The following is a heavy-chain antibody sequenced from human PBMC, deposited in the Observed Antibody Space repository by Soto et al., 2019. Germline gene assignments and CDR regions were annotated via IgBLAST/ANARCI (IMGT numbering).Heavy chain of an antibody. J-gene: IGHJ6*02. D-gene: IGHD6-19*01. Sequence: SETLSLTCAVYGGSFSGYYWSWIRQPPGKGLEWIGEIDHSGSTNYNPSLKSRVTISVDTSKNQFSLKLSSVTAADTAVYYCARARLAVAGTRYYYYGMDVWGQGTTVTVSS. CDR2: IDHSGST. CDR1: GGSFSGYY. CDR3: ARARLAVAGTRYYYYGMDV. V-gene: IGHV4-34*01.